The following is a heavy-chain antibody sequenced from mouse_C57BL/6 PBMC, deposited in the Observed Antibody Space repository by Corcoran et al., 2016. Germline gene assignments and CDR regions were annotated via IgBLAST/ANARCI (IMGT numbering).Heavy chain of an antibody. Sequence: QVQLKQSGAELVRPGASVKLSCKASGYTFTDYYINWVKQGPGQGLEWIARIYPGSGNTYYNEKFKGKATLTAEKSSSTAYMQLSSLTSEDSAVYFCAREGIYYYGSSLLFDYWGQGTTLTVSS. CDR1: GYTFTDYY. D-gene: IGHD1-1*01. CDR3: AREGIYYYGSSLLFDY. V-gene: IGHV1-76*01. CDR2: IYPGSGNT. J-gene: IGHJ2*01.